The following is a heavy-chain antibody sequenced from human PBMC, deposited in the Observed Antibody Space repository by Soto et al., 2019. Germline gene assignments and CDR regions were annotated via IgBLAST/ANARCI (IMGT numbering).Heavy chain of an antibody. CDR1: GYTFTSYG. CDR3: ARDRAVLWFGEAGGGNWFDP. CDR2: ISAYNGNT. Sequence: QVQLVQSGAEVKKPGASVKVSCKASGYTFTSYGISWVRQAPGQGLEWMGWISAYNGNTNYAQKLQGRVTMTTDRPTSTAYMELRSLRSDYTAVYYCARDRAVLWFGEAGGGNWFDPWGQGTLVTVSS. J-gene: IGHJ5*02. D-gene: IGHD3-10*01. V-gene: IGHV1-18*04.